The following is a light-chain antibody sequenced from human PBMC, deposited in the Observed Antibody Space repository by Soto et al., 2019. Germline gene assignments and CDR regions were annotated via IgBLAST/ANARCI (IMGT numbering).Light chain of an antibody. Sequence: IVMTQSPATLSVSPGERATLSCRASQSVSSNLAWYQQKPGQAPRLLIYGASTRATGIPARFSGSVSGTEFTLTISSLQSEEFAVYYCQQYNNCPALYTFGQGTKLEIK. CDR3: QQYNNCPALYT. V-gene: IGKV3-15*01. CDR1: QSVSSN. J-gene: IGKJ2*01. CDR2: GAS.